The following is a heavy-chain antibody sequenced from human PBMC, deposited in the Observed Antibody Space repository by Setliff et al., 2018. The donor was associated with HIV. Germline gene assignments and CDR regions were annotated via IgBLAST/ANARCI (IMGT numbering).Heavy chain of an antibody. Sequence: GGSLRLSCFGTGFTFSNFWMSWVRQAPGKGLEWVANIDQEGGKTYYLGSVKGRFTISRDNAKNSLYLQMSNVTAEDTAVYYCARPLEDRSGWFFTVGSFNYWGQGTQVTVSS. CDR1: GFTFSNFW. CDR3: ARPLEDRSGWFFTVGSFNY. J-gene: IGHJ4*02. CDR2: IDQEGGKT. V-gene: IGHV3-7*03. D-gene: IGHD6-19*01.